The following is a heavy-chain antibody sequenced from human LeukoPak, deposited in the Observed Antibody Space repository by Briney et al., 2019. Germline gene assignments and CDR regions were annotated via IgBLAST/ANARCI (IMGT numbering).Heavy chain of an antibody. Sequence: LGGALRLSCAASGFTLNKYAMSCVRQAPGKGLGWVSTISASGRTPYYADSVKGRFTNSRDTYKNPLYLQLNTLRAWDTAVYYCAKDLFGKGWGMYYFDYWGQRTLVTVSS. J-gene: IGHJ4*02. CDR3: AKDLFGKGWGMYYFDY. CDR2: ISASGRTP. CDR1: GFTLNKYA. V-gene: IGHV3-23*01. D-gene: IGHD3-10*02.